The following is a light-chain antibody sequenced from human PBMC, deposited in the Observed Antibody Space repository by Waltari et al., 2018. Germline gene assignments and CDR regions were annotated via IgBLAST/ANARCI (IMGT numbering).Light chain of an antibody. Sequence: DIQMTQSPSTLSASVGDRVTITCRASQSISSWLAWYPQKPGKAPNLLIYKASTLESGVPSRFSASGSGTEFTLTISSLQHEDFATYHCQQYSSYRAFGQGTTVEIK. V-gene: IGKV1-5*03. CDR2: KAS. J-gene: IGKJ1*01. CDR1: QSISSW. CDR3: QQYSSYRA.